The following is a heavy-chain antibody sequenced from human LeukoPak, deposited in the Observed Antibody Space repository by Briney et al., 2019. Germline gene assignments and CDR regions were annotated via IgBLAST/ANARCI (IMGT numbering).Heavy chain of an antibody. CDR2: ISYDGSNK. CDR1: GFTFSSYA. J-gene: IGHJ6*02. D-gene: IGHD3-3*01. CDR3: ARVGRSGYYQGTYYYYGMDV. Sequence: GGSLRLSCAASGFTFSSYAMHWVRQAPGKGLEWVAVISYDGSNKYYADSVKGRFTISRDNSKNMLYLQMNSLRAEDTAVYYCARVGRSGYYQGTYYYYGMDVWGQGTTVTVSS. V-gene: IGHV3-30-3*01.